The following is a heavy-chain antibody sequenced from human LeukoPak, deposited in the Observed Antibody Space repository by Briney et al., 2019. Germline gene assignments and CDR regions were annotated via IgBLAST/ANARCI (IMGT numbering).Heavy chain of an antibody. CDR1: GYTFTTSG. CDR2: INVYNGNT. Sequence: ASVKVSCKASGYTFTTSGINWVRQASGQGLEWMGCINVYNGNTNYAQKFQGRITMTRDTSTNTAYMELRSLKSDDTAVYYCARGLVVPAAMGEFDYWGQGTLIAVSS. V-gene: IGHV1-18*01. CDR3: ARGLVVPAAMGEFDY. D-gene: IGHD2-2*01. J-gene: IGHJ4*02.